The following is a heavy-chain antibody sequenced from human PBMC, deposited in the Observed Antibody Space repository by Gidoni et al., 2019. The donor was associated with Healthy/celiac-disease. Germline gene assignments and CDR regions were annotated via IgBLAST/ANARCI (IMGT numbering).Heavy chain of an antibody. CDR2: ISGSGGST. D-gene: IGHD3-3*01. Sequence: EVQQLESGGGLVKPGGSLRLSCEASGFTFSSYAMSWVRPAPGKGLEWVSAISGSGGSTYYADSVKCRFTISRDNSKNPLYLQMNSLRAEDTAVYYCAREDFWSGYHYWGQGTLVTVSS. CDR1: GFTFSSYA. V-gene: IGHV3-23*01. CDR3: AREDFWSGYHY. J-gene: IGHJ4*02.